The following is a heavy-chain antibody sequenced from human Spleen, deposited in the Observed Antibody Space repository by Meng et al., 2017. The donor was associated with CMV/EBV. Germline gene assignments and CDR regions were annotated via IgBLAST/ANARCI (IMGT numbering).Heavy chain of an antibody. D-gene: IGHD5-24*01. CDR3: TSNGRYLQYTLDY. CDR2: INGDGSST. V-gene: IGHV3-74*02. CDR1: GFIFSSYW. J-gene: IGHJ4*02. Sequence: RVVESGGGVVQPGGSLVPFCAASGFIFSSYWMHWVRQAPGKGLVWVSRINGDGSSTSYADSVKGRFTISRDNAKNTVYLEMNSLRAEDTAVYYCTSNGRYLQYTLDYWGQGILVTVSS.